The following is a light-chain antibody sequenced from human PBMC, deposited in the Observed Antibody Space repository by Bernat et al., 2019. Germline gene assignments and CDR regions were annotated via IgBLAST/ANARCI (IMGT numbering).Light chain of an antibody. Sequence: QSALTQPPSASGSPGQSVTISCTGTSSDVGGYNYVSWFQQYPGKAPKLIFYEVTRRPSGVPDRFSDSKSGSTASLTVSGLQPEDEADYYCNSYAGSNNVLFGGGTKLTVL. CDR1: SSDVGGYNY. CDR2: EVT. V-gene: IGLV2-8*01. CDR3: NSYAGSNNVL. J-gene: IGLJ2*01.